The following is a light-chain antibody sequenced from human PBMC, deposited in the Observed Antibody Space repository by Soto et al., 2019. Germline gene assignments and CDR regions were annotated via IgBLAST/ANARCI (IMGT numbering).Light chain of an antibody. V-gene: IGLV2-14*01. CDR1: SSDVGGYNY. CDR2: DVS. Sequence: QSVLTQPASVSGSPGQSLTISCTGTSSDVGGYNYVSWYQQHPGKAPKLMIYDVSNRPSGVSNRFSGSKSGNTASLTISGLQAEDEADYYCSSYTSSSPYVFGTGTKVTV. CDR3: SSYTSSSPYV. J-gene: IGLJ1*01.